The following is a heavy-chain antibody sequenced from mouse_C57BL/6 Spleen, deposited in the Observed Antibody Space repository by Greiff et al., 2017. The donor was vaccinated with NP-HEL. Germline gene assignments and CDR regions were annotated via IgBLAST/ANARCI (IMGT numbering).Heavy chain of an antibody. CDR1: GYAFTNYL. Sequence: QVQLQQSGAELVRPGTSVKVSCKASGYAFTNYLIEWVKQRPGQGLEWIGVINPNSGSTNYNEKFKSKATLTVDKSSSTAYMQLSSLTSEDSAVYYCARCDYGSSYRAMDYWGQGTSVTVSS. CDR3: ARCDYGSSYRAMDY. CDR2: INPNSGST. D-gene: IGHD1-1*01. V-gene: IGHV1-54*01. J-gene: IGHJ4*01.